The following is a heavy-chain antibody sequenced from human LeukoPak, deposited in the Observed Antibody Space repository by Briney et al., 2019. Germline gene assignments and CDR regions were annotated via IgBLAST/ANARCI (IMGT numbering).Heavy chain of an antibody. Sequence: PGGSLRLSCTASGFTFSSYAMNWVRQAPGKGLEWVSAISGSGDSTYYADSVKGRFTISRDNSKNTLYLQMNSLRAEDTAVYYCAKGTGYYYYYGMDVWGQGTTVTVSS. CDR1: GFTFSSYA. V-gene: IGHV3-23*01. D-gene: IGHD3/OR15-3a*01. J-gene: IGHJ6*02. CDR2: ISGSGDST. CDR3: AKGTGYYYYYGMDV.